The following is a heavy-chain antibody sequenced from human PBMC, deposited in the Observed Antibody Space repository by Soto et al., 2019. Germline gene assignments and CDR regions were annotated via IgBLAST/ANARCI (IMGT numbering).Heavy chain of an antibody. CDR2: IIPIFGTA. CDR3: ARSGDYVLWFDP. J-gene: IGHJ5*02. CDR1: GGTFSSYA. Sequence: QVQLVQSGAEVQKPGSSVKVSCKASGGTFSSYAISWVRQAPGQGLEWMGGIIPIFGTANYAQKFQGRVTITADESTSTAYMELSSPRSEDTAVYYCARSGDYVLWFDPWGQGTLVTVSS. D-gene: IGHD4-17*01. V-gene: IGHV1-69*01.